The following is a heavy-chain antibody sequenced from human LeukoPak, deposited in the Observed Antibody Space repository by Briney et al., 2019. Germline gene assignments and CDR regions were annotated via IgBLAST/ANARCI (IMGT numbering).Heavy chain of an antibody. D-gene: IGHD5-18*01. CDR2: IYHSGST. Sequence: SETLSLTCAVYGGPFSGYYWSWIRQPPGKGLEWIGSIYHSGSTYYNPSLKSRVTISVDTSKNQFSLKLSSVTAADTAVYYCARALYSYGPDYWGQGTLVTVSS. CDR3: ARALYSYGPDY. J-gene: IGHJ4*02. V-gene: IGHV4-34*01. CDR1: GGPFSGYY.